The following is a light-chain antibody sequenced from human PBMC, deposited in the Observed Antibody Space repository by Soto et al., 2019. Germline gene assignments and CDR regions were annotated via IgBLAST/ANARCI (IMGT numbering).Light chain of an antibody. J-gene: IGLJ1*01. Sequence: QPVLTQSSSASASLGSSVKLTCTLSSGHSSYIIAWHQQQPGKAPRYLMKLEGSGSYNKGSGVPDRFSGSSSGADRYLTISILQFEDEADYYCETWVSNTLVFGTGTKLTVL. CDR3: ETWVSNTLV. CDR1: SGHSSYI. CDR2: LEGSGSY. V-gene: IGLV4-60*02.